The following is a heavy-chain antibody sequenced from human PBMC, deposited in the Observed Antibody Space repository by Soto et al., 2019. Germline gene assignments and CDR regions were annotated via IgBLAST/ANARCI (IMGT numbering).Heavy chain of an antibody. CDR2: ISGSGGST. V-gene: IGHV3-23*01. D-gene: IGHD6-19*01. CDR3: AKDRDSSGWNDAFDI. CDR1: GFTFSSYA. J-gene: IGHJ3*02. Sequence: GGSLRLSCVASGFTFSSYAMSWVRQAPGKGLEWVSAISGSGGSTYYADSVKGRFTISRDNSKNTLYLQMNSLRAEDTAVYYCAKDRDSSGWNDAFDIWGQGTMVTVSS.